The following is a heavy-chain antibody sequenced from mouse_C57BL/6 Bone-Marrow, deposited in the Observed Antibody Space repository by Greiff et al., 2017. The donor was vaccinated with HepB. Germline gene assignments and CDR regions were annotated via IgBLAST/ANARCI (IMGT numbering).Heavy chain of an antibody. CDR3: ARHGSSPHWYFDV. CDR1: GFTFSSYG. J-gene: IGHJ1*03. Sequence: EVKLVESGGDLVKPGGSLNLSCAASGFTFSSYGMSWVRQTPDKRLEWVATISSGGSYTYYPDSVKGRFTISRDNAKNTLYLQMSSLKSEDTAMYYCARHGSSPHWYFDVWGTGTTVTVSS. V-gene: IGHV5-6*01. D-gene: IGHD1-1*01. CDR2: ISSGGSYT.